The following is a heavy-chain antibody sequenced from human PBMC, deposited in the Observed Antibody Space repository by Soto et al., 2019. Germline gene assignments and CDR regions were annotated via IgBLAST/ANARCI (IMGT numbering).Heavy chain of an antibody. V-gene: IGHV5-10-1*01. D-gene: IGHD3-22*01. Sequence: GESLKISCKGSGYSFTSYWISWVRQMPGKGLEWMGRIDPSDSYTNYSPSFQGHVTISADKSISTAYLQWSSLKASDTAMYYCASQLYYYDSSGPPPGWFDPWGQGTLVTSPQ. CDR3: ASQLYYYDSSGPPPGWFDP. J-gene: IGHJ5*02. CDR2: IDPSDSYT. CDR1: GYSFTSYW.